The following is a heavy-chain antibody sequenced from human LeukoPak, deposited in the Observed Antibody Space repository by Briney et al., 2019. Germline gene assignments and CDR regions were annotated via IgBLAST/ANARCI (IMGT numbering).Heavy chain of an antibody. D-gene: IGHD2-21*02. CDR3: ARATAKVGLSFDY. CDR2: IYYSGST. V-gene: IGHV4-61*01. Sequence: SETLSLTCTVSGGSISSSSYYWSWIRQPPGKGLEWIGYIYYSGSTNYNPSLKSRVTISVDTSKNQFSLKLSSVTAADTAVYYCARATAKVGLSFDYWGQGTLVTVSS. CDR1: GGSISSSSYY. J-gene: IGHJ4*02.